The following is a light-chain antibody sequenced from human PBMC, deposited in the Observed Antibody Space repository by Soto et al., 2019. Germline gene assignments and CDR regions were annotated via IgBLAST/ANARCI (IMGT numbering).Light chain of an antibody. CDR3: QQFNSYPRALT. V-gene: IGKV1-13*02. Sequence: AIQLTQSPSSLSASVGDRVTITCRANQGINSALAWYQQKPSKAPKLLIHDATRWESGVTSRFSGSRSGTDFTLTISSLQPEDFATYYCQQFNSYPRALTFGAGTKADIK. J-gene: IGKJ4*01. CDR2: DAT. CDR1: QGINSA.